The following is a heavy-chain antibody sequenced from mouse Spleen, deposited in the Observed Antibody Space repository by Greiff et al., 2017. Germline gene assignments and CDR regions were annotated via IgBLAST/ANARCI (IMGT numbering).Heavy chain of an antibody. J-gene: IGHJ3*01. CDR2: IDPSDSYT. Sequence: VQLQQSGAELVKPGASVKLSCKASGYTFTSYWMQWVKQRPGQGLEWIGEIDPSDSYTNYNQKFKGKATLTVDTSSSTAYMQLSSLTSEDSAVYYCAANYGSSYGAWFAYWGQGTLVTVSA. V-gene: IGHV1-50*01. D-gene: IGHD1-1*01. CDR3: AANYGSSYGAWFAY. CDR1: GYTFTSYW.